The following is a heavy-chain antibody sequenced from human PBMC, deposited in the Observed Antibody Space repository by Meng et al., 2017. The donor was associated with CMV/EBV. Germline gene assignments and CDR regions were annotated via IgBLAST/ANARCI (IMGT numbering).Heavy chain of an antibody. CDR1: GFTFSSYS. CDR3: ARSPGTGSY. J-gene: IGHJ4*02. CDR2: ISSSSSYI. Sequence: GEPLKVSCAASGFTFSSYSMNWVRQAPGKGLEWVSSISSSSSYIYYADSVKGRFTISRDNAKNSLYLQMNSLRAEDTAVYYCARSPGTGSYWGQGTLVTVSS. V-gene: IGHV3-21*01. D-gene: IGHD3/OR15-3a*01.